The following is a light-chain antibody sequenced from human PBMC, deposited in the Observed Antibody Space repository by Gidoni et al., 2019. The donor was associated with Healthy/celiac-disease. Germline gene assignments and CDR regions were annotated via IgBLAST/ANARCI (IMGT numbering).Light chain of an antibody. V-gene: IGLV3-1*01. CDR3: QAWDSSTVV. CDR1: KLGDKY. J-gene: IGLJ2*01. Sequence: SYELTHPPSFSVTPGQTASITCYGDKLGDKYACWYQQKPGQSPVLVIYQDSKRHAGIPERFSGSNSGNTATLTISGTQAMDEADYYCQAWDSSTVVFGGGTKLTVL. CDR2: QDS.